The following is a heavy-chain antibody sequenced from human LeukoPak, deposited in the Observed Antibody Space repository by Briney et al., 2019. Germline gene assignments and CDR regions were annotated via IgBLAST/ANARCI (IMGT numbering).Heavy chain of an antibody. CDR1: GFTFSSYS. J-gene: IGHJ4*02. CDR2: ISGSGGST. CDR3: AKVFTPEGY. D-gene: IGHD2-15*01. Sequence: GGSLRLSCAASGFTFSSYSMNWVRQAPGKGLEWVSAISGSGGSTYHADSVKGRFTISRDNSKNTLYLQMNSLRAEDTAVYYCAKVFTPEGYWGQGTLVTVSS. V-gene: IGHV3-23*01.